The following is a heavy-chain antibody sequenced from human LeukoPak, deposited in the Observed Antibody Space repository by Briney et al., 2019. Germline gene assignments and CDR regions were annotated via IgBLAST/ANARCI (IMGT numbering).Heavy chain of an antibody. V-gene: IGHV4-4*07. Sequence: SETLSLTCTVSGGSISSYYWSWIRQPAGKGLEWIGRIYTSGSTNYNPSLKSRVTMSVDTSKNQFSLKLSSVTAADTAVYYCARAAVDCSSTSCLPDYWGQGTLVTVSS. J-gene: IGHJ4*02. CDR2: IYTSGST. CDR1: GGSISSYY. CDR3: ARAAVDCSSTSCLPDY. D-gene: IGHD2-2*01.